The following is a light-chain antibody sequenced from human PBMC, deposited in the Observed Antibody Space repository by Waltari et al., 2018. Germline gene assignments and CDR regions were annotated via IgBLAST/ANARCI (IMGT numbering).Light chain of an antibody. J-gene: IGLJ2*01. Sequence: QSALTQPASVSGSPGQSITISCTGTSIDSNYVSWYHQHPGKAPQVMIYDVTDRPSGVSNRFSGSKSGNTASLTISGLQAEDEADYYCSSWTDSDALKLLFGGGTKLTVL. CDR3: SSWTDSDALKLL. V-gene: IGLV2-14*03. CDR1: SIDSNY. CDR2: DVT.